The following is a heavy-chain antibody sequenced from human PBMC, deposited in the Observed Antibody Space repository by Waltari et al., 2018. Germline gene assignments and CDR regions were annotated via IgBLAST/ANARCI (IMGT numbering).Heavy chain of an antibody. CDR2: IIPIFGTA. Sequence: QVQLVQSGAEVKKPGSSVKVSCKASGGTFSSSAISWVRPAPGQGLEWMGGIIPIFGTANYAQKFQGRVTITADESTSTAYMELSSLRSEDTAVYYCARLIKAAAGIRWFDPWGQGTLVTVSS. V-gene: IGHV1-69*01. CDR3: ARLIKAAAGIRWFDP. D-gene: IGHD6-13*01. J-gene: IGHJ5*02. CDR1: GGTFSSSA.